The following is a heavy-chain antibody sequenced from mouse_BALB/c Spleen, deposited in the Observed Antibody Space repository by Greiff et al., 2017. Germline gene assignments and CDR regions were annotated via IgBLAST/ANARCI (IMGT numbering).Heavy chain of an antibody. Sequence: VQLQQSGAELVKPGASVKLSCTASGFNIKDTYMHWVKQRPEQGLEWIGRIDPANGNTKYDPKLQGKATITADTSSNTAYLQLSSLTSEDTAVYYCARNGYDVGAYAMDYWGQGTSVTVSS. D-gene: IGHD2-2*01. V-gene: IGHV14-3*02. CDR1: GFNIKDTY. CDR2: IDPANGNT. J-gene: IGHJ4*01. CDR3: ARNGYDVGAYAMDY.